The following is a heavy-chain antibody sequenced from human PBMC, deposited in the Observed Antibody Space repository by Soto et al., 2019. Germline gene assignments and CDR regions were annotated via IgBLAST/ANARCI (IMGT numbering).Heavy chain of an antibody. Sequence: SDTPSPIYSESGGSVSGHYWSRMRQPPGKGLEWIGYIYYSGSTNYNPSLKSRVTISVDTSKNQFSLKLSSVTAADTAVYYCASVLAYCGGDCPVAFDIWGQGTMVTVSS. J-gene: IGHJ3*02. D-gene: IGHD2-21*02. CDR3: ASVLAYCGGDCPVAFDI. V-gene: IGHV4-59*02. CDR2: IYYSGST. CDR1: GGSVSGHY.